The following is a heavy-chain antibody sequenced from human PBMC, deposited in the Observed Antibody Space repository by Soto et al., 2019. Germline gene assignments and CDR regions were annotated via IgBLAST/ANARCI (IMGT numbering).Heavy chain of an antibody. CDR2: IWYDGSNK. D-gene: IGHD5-12*01. Sequence: GGSLRLSCAASGFTFSSYGMHWVRQAPGKGLEWVAVIWYDGSNKYYADSVKGRFTISRDNSKNTLYLQMNSLRAEDTAVYYCARDFGVHSGYDFGWFDPWGQGTLVTVSS. V-gene: IGHV3-33*01. CDR3: ARDFGVHSGYDFGWFDP. CDR1: GFTFSSYG. J-gene: IGHJ5*02.